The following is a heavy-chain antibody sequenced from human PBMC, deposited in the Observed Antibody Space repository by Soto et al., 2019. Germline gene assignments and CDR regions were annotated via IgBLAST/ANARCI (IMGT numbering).Heavy chain of an antibody. CDR2: IYYSGST. CDR1: GGSISSYY. Sequence: ETLSLTCTVSGGSISSYYWSWIRQPPGKGLEWIGYIYYSGSTNYNPSLKSRVTISVDTSKNQFSLKLSSVTAADTAVYYCARSGEDYYDSSGYYDYWGPGTLVTVSS. CDR3: ARSGEDYYDSSGYYDY. V-gene: IGHV4-59*01. D-gene: IGHD3-22*01. J-gene: IGHJ4*02.